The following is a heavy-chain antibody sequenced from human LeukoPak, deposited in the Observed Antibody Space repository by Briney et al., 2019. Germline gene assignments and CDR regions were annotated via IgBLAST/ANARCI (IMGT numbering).Heavy chain of an antibody. J-gene: IGHJ5*01. D-gene: IGHD2-15*01. CDR3: ARGALDAATPFDS. CDR2: ISSSSSSYI. CDR1: GFTFSSYS. Sequence: GGSLRLSCAASGFTFSSYSMNWVRQAPGKGLEWVSSISSSSSSYIYYADSLKGRFTISSHNAKKSVYLQMNSLRAEDTAVYYCARGALDAATPFDSWGQGTLVTVSS. V-gene: IGHV3-21*01.